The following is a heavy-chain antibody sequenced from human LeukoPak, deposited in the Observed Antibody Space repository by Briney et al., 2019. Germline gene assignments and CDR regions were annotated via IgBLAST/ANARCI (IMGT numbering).Heavy chain of an antibody. V-gene: IGHV3-33*01. CDR3: ARDEIEYSSSRYYYYGIDV. CDR1: GFTFSSYG. J-gene: IGHJ6*02. CDR2: IWYDGSNK. D-gene: IGHD6-6*01. Sequence: GGSLRLSCAASGFTFSSYGMDWVRQAPGKGLEWVAVIWYDGSNKYYADSVKGRFTISRDNSKNTLYLQMNSLRAEDTAVYYCARDEIEYSSSRYYYYGIDVWGQGTTVTVSS.